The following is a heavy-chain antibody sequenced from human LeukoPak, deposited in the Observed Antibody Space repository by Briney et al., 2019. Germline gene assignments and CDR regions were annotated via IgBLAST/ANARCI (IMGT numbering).Heavy chain of an antibody. D-gene: IGHD5/OR15-5a*01. J-gene: IGHJ4*02. Sequence: ASVKVSCKASGYTLTGYYMHWVRQAPGQGLEWMGWINPNSGDTNYAQKFQARVTMTRDTSISTAYMELSRLRSEDTAVYYCARDLFSSPPSTWGQGTLVTVSS. CDR1: GYTLTGYY. V-gene: IGHV1-2*02. CDR2: INPNSGDT. CDR3: ARDLFSSPPST.